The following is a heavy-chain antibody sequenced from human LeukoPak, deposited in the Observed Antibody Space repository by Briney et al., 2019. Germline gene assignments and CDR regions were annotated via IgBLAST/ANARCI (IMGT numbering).Heavy chain of an antibody. D-gene: IGHD6-13*01. CDR1: GYTFTSYG. CDR3: ARDTPRGYSSSWTDY. J-gene: IGHJ4*02. CDR2: ISAYNGNT. Sequence: GASVKVSCKASGYTFTSYGISWVRQAPGQGLEWMGWISAYNGNTNYAQKLQGRVTMTTDTSTSTAYMELRSLRSDDTAVYYCARDTPRGYSSSWTDYWGQGTLVTVSS. V-gene: IGHV1-18*01.